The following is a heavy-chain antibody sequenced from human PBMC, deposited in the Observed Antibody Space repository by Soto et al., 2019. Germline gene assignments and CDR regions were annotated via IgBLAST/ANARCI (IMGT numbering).Heavy chain of an antibody. D-gene: IGHD6-13*01. CDR2: IIPVFDTP. CDR3: ARGGALSTSWYWGDGLDS. J-gene: IGHJ4*02. Sequence: QVHLEQSGSEVKKSGSSVKVSCKSSGNSFSSHAITWVRQAPGQGLEWMGGIIPVFDTPTYARRFKDRVTITADKSTNTSYMELRSLRSEDTAVYYCARGGALSTSWYWGDGLDSWGQGTQVTVSS. CDR1: GNSFSSHA. V-gene: IGHV1-69*06.